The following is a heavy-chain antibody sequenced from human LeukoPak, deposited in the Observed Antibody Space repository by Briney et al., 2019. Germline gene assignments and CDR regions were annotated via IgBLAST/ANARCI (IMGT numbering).Heavy chain of an antibody. Sequence: ASVKVSCKVSGYTLTELSMHWVRQAPGKGLEWMGGFDPEDGETIYAQKLQGRVTMTTDTSTSTAYMELRSLRSDDTAVYYCARDPRTAKYYDFWSGYYRYWGQGTLVTVSS. CDR2: FDPEDGET. J-gene: IGHJ4*02. V-gene: IGHV1-24*01. CDR3: ARDPRTAKYYDFWSGYYRY. D-gene: IGHD3-3*01. CDR1: GYTLTELS.